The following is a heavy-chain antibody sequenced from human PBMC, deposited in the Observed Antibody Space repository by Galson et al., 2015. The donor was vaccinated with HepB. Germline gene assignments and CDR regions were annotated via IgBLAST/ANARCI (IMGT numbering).Heavy chain of an antibody. CDR3: ARDNSYYYDSSGYYMPGYFDY. CDR2: IRAYNGNT. V-gene: IGHV1-18*04. J-gene: IGHJ4*02. Sequence: SVKVSCKASGYTFTSYGISWVRQAPGQGLEWVGWIRAYNGNTNYAQKLQGRVTMTTDTSTSTAYMELRSLRSDDTAVYYCARDNSYYYDSSGYYMPGYFDYWGQGTLVTVSS. D-gene: IGHD3-22*01. CDR1: GYTFTSYG.